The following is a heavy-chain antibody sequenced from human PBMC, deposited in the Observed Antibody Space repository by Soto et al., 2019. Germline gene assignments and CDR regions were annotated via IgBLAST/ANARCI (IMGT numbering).Heavy chain of an antibody. CDR2: IYYSGST. V-gene: IGHV4-59*08. CDR3: ARHSPGITIFGVVPNYFDY. CDR1: GGSISSYY. J-gene: IGHJ4*02. Sequence: PSETLSLTCTVSGGSISSYYWSWIRQPPGKGLEWIGYIYYSGSTNYNPSLKSRVTISVDTSKNQFSLKLSSVTAADTAVYYCARHSPGITIFGVVPNYFDYWGQGTLVTVSS. D-gene: IGHD3-3*01.